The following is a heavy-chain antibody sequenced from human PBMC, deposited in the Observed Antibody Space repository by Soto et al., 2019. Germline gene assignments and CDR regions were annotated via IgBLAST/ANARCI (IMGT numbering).Heavy chain of an antibody. CDR3: VRDRSGSYLEGFDY. J-gene: IGHJ4*02. V-gene: IGHV3-7*01. Sequence: EVQLVESGGGLVHLGGSRRLSCAASGFTFSSYWMTWVRQAPWKGLEWVANIKHDGSEKYYVDSVKGRFTISRDNARNSVFLEMKSLRAEDTAVYSCVRDRSGSYLEGFDYWGQGTLVTVSS. D-gene: IGHD1-26*01. CDR1: GFTFSSYW. CDR2: IKHDGSEK.